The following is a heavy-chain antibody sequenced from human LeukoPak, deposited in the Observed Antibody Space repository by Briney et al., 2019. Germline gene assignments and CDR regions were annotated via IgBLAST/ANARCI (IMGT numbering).Heavy chain of an antibody. D-gene: IGHD7-27*01. CDR3: AREPLGIRWFDP. J-gene: IGHJ5*02. Sequence: PSQTLSLTCTVSGGSISSGSYYWSWLRQPAGKGREWIGRIYTSGSTYYNPSLKSRVTISVDTSKNQFSLKLSSVTAADTAVYYCAREPLGIRWFDPWGQGTLVTVSP. CDR2: IYTSGST. V-gene: IGHV4-61*02. CDR1: GGSISSGSYY.